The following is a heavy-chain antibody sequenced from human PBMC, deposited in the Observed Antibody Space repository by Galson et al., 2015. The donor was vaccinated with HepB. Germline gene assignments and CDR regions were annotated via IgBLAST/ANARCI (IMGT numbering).Heavy chain of an antibody. CDR2: IYTSGST. CDR3: ARARGYSYGFDDYYYYYYMDV. D-gene: IGHD5-18*01. V-gene: IGHV4-61*02. CDR1: GGSISSGSYY. Sequence: TLSLTCTVSGGSISSGSYYWSWIRQPAGKGLEWIGRIYTSGSTNYNPSLKSRVTMSVDTSKNQFSLKLSSVTAADTAVYYCARARGYSYGFDDYYYYYYMDVWGKGTTVTVSS. J-gene: IGHJ6*03.